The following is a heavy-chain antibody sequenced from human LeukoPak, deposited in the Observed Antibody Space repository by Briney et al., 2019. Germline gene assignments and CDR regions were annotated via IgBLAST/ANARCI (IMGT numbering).Heavy chain of an antibody. Sequence: PGGSLRLSCAASGFTFSSYGMHWVRQAPGKGLEWVAVILSDGSKEFYTDSVKGRFTISRDNSQNTVYLQMGSLRAEDTAVYYCARDYSNHGYLDYWGQGTLVTVSS. V-gene: IGHV3-30*19. CDR3: ARDYSNHGYLDY. D-gene: IGHD4-11*01. J-gene: IGHJ4*02. CDR2: ILSDGSKE. CDR1: GFTFSSYG.